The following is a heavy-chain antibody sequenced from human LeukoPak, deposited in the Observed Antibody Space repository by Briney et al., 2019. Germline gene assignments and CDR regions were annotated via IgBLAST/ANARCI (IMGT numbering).Heavy chain of an antibody. Sequence: PSETLSLTCAVYGGSFSGYYWSWLRQPPGKGLEWIGEINHSGGTNYNPSLKSRVTISVDTSKNQFSLKLSSVTAADTAVYYCASGSYHTPVDYWGQGTLVTVSS. J-gene: IGHJ4*02. V-gene: IGHV4-34*01. CDR3: ASGSYHTPVDY. CDR1: GGSFSGYY. CDR2: INHSGGT. D-gene: IGHD1-26*01.